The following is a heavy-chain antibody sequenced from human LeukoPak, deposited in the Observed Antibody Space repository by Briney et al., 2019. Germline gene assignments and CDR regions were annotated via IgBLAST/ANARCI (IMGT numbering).Heavy chain of an antibody. J-gene: IGHJ3*02. CDR2: SNHSGST. V-gene: IGHV4-34*01. Sequence: SETLSLTCAVYGGSFSGYYWSWIRQPPGKGLEWIGESNHSGSTNYNPSLKSRVTISVDTSKNQFSLKLSSVTAADTAVYYCARGLAYCGGDCYNDAFDIWGQGTMVTVSS. D-gene: IGHD2-21*02. CDR1: GGSFSGYY. CDR3: ARGLAYCGGDCYNDAFDI.